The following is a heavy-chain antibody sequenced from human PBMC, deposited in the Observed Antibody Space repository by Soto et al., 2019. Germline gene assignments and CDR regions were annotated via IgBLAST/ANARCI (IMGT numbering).Heavy chain of an antibody. CDR3: ARFSSWPLYYFDY. J-gene: IGHJ4*02. V-gene: IGHV4-31*03. Sequence: QVQLQESGPGLVKPSQTLSLTCTVSGGSISSGGYYWSWIRQHPGKGLEWIGYIYYSGSTYYNPSLRSRVTISVDTSKNQFSLKLSSVTAADTAVYYCARFSSWPLYYFDYWGQGTLVTVSS. CDR2: IYYSGST. CDR1: GGSISSGGYY. D-gene: IGHD6-13*01.